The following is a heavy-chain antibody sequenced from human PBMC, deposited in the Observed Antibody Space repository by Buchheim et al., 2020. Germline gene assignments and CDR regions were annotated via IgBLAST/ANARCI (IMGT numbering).Heavy chain of an antibody. J-gene: IGHJ6*02. CDR3: AMHSSLYYYGMDV. D-gene: IGHD4-11*01. V-gene: IGHV4-59*01. CDR2: IYYSGST. CDR1: GGSISGYY. Sequence: QVQLQESGPGLVKPSETLSLTCTVSGGSISGYYWSWFRQPPGKGLEWIGQIYYSGSTSYSPSLKTRVTISVDTSKNQFSLKLNSVTAAETAVYYCAMHSSLYYYGMDVWGQGTT.